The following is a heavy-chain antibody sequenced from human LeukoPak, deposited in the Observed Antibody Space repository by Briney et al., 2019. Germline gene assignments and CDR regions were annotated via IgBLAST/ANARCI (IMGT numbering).Heavy chain of an antibody. J-gene: IGHJ6*02. CDR2: ISYDGSNK. V-gene: IGHV3-30-3*01. CDR1: GFTFSSYA. CDR3: ARDVRVKQWLVRYYYYGMDV. Sequence: TGGSLRLSCAASGFTFSSYAMHWVRQAPGKGLEWVAVISYDGSNKYYADSVKGRFTISRDNSKNTLYLQMNSLRAEDTAVYYCARDVRVKQWLVRYYYYGMDVWGQGTTVTVSS. D-gene: IGHD6-19*01.